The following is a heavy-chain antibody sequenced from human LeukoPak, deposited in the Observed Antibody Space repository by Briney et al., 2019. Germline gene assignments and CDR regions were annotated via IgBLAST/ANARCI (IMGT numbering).Heavy chain of an antibody. D-gene: IGHD6-19*01. Sequence: GGSLRLPCAASGFTFGIYVIYWVRHAPGKGRGWVLDISGSGGSTFYADSLRGRFTISRDNSEHTVYLQMHSASADDSAVCYWAKTTAGYMSGRYPGWPVDYWGQGTLVTVSS. CDR3: AKTTAGYMSGRYPGWPVDY. V-gene: IGHV3-23*01. CDR2: ISGSGGST. J-gene: IGHJ4*02. CDR1: GFTFGIYV.